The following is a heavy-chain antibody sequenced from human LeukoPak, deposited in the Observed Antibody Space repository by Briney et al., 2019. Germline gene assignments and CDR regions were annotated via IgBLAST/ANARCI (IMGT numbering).Heavy chain of an antibody. D-gene: IGHD4-17*01. CDR1: GFTFSTYW. CDR2: INSDGSDT. CDR3: ARGTFGDFN. V-gene: IGHV3-74*01. Sequence: GGSLRLSCAASGFTFSTYWMHWVRQAPGKGLVWVSRINSDGSDTTYADSVRGRFTISRDNAKNTVYLQMNSLRAEDTAVYYCARGTFGDFNWGPGTLVSVSS. J-gene: IGHJ4*02.